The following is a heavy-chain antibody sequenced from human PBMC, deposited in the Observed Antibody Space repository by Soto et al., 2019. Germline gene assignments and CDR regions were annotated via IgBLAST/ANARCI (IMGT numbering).Heavy chain of an antibody. V-gene: IGHV4-31*03. CDR1: GGSISSGGYY. J-gene: IGHJ4*02. CDR2: IYYSGST. CDR3: ARDGGLIAGSPRLFFDY. D-gene: IGHD6-13*01. Sequence: QVQLQESGPGLVKPSQTLSLTCTVSGGSISSGGYYWSWIRQHPGQGLEWIGYIYYSGSTYYNPSLKSRVTISVDTSKNQFSLKLSSMTAADTAVYYCARDGGLIAGSPRLFFDYWGQGTLVTVSS.